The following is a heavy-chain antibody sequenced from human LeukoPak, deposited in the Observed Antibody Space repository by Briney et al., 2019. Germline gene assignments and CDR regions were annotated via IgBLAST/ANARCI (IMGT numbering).Heavy chain of an antibody. CDR1: GGTFSSYA. Sequence: GASVKVSCKASGGTFSSYAISWVRQAPGQGLEWMGGIIPILGTANYAQKFQGRVTITTDESTSTAYMELSSLRSEDTAVYYCARDRDDSSGYYVSFDYWGQGTLVTVSS. J-gene: IGHJ4*02. CDR3: ARDRDDSSGYYVSFDY. CDR2: IIPILGTA. D-gene: IGHD3-22*01. V-gene: IGHV1-69*05.